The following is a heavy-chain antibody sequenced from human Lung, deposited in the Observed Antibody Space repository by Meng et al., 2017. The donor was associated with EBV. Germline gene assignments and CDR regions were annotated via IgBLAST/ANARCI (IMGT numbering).Heavy chain of an antibody. CDR3: ASSRPLAGNWNYHY. CDR2: TYYRSKWYN. V-gene: IGHV6-1*01. CDR1: GDSVSSNSAA. D-gene: IGHD1-7*01. J-gene: IGHJ4*02. Sequence: QVHGQQSGPGLVKPPQTLSLTCAISGDSVSSNSAAWNWIRQSPSRGLEWLGRTYYRSKWYNDYAVSVKSRITINPDTSKNQFSLQLNSVTPEDTAVYYCASSRPLAGNWNYHYWGQGTLVTVSS.